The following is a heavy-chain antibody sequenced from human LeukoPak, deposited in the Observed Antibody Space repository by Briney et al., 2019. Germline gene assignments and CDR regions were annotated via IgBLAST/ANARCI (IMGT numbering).Heavy chain of an antibody. D-gene: IGHD6-13*01. J-gene: IGHJ4*02. CDR2: IYYSGST. Sequence: SETLSLTCSVSGGSISRSSYYWGWIRQPPGKGLEWIGSIYYSGSTYYNPSLKSRVTISVDTSKNQFSLKLSSVTAADTAVYYCAGVGIAAAEGLDYWGQGTLVTVSS. CDR3: AGVGIAAAEGLDY. CDR1: GGSISRSSYY. V-gene: IGHV4-39*01.